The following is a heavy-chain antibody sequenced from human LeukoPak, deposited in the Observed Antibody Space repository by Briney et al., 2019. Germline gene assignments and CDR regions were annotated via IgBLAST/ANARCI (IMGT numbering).Heavy chain of an antibody. CDR1: GGSISRSSYY. J-gene: IGHJ4*02. CDR2: IYYSGST. Sequence: SETLSLTCTVSGGSISRSSYYWGWIRQPPGKGLEWIGSIYYSGSTYYNPSLKSRVTISVDTSKNQFYLKLSSVTAADTAVYYCARVSRDDILTGYPLDYWGQGTLVTVSS. D-gene: IGHD3-9*01. CDR3: ARVSRDDILTGYPLDY. V-gene: IGHV4-39*07.